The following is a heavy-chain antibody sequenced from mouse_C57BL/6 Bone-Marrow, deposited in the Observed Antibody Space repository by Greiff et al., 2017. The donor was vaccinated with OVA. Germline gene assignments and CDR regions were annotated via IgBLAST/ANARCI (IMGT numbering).Heavy chain of an antibody. Sequence: VQVVESDAELVKPGASVKISCKVSGYTFTDHTIHWMKQRPEQGLEWIGYIYPRDGSTKYNEKFKGKATLTADKSSSTAYMQLNSLTSEDSAVYFCARGDYSLGYAMDYWGQGTSVTVSS. V-gene: IGHV1-78*01. CDR3: ARGDYSLGYAMDY. D-gene: IGHD2-13*01. CDR2: IYPRDGST. CDR1: GYTFTDHT. J-gene: IGHJ4*01.